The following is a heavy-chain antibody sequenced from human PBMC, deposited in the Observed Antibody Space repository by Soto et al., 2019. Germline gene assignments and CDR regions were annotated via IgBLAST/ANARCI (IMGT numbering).Heavy chain of an antibody. V-gene: IGHV3-23*01. D-gene: IGHD3-9*01. CDR2: ISGSGGST. CDR3: AGTYYDILTGYQNFDY. CDR1: GFTFSSYA. Sequence: PGGSLRLSCAASGFTFSSYAMSWVRQAPGKGLEWVSAISGSGGSTYYADYVKGRFTISRDNSKNTLNLQMNSLRAEDTAVYYCAGTYYDILTGYQNFDYWGQGTLVTVSS. J-gene: IGHJ4*02.